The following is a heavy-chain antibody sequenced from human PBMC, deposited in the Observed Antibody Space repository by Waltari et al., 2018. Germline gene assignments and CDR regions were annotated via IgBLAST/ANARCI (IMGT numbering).Heavy chain of an antibody. D-gene: IGHD2-21*01. CDR2: INCRNGGT. J-gene: IGHJ3*02. CDR3: TVIAGDFDI. V-gene: IGHV1-2*06. CDR1: GYIFINYF. Sequence: QVNLVQSGADVRKPGASVTVSCKASGYIFINYFIHWVRQAPGQGLEWIGRINCRNGGTDYAQKCKGRVTLTRDTSISTAYMELSGLTLDDTAIYYCTVIAGDFDIWGPGTMVTASS.